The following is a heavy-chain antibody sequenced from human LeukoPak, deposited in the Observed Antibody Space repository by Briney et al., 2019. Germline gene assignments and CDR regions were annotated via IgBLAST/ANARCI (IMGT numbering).Heavy chain of an antibody. CDR1: GFTFSSYA. CDR3: ARNLRHYCSSTSCPGATFDY. V-gene: IGHV3-30*04. J-gene: IGHJ4*02. CDR2: ISYDGSNK. Sequence: GGSLRLSCAASGFTFSSYAMYWVRQAPGKGLEWVAVISYDGSNKYYADSVKGRFTISRDNAKNSLYLQMNSLRAEDTAVYYCARNLRHYCSSTSCPGATFDYWGQGTLVTVSS. D-gene: IGHD2-2*01.